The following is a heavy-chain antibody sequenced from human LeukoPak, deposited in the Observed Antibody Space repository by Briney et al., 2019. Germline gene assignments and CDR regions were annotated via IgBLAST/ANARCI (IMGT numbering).Heavy chain of an antibody. V-gene: IGHV4-39*01. D-gene: IGHD3-3*01. CDR3: ARQYDFWSGYPPGY. CDR1: GGSISSSGYY. J-gene: IGHJ4*02. Sequence: SETLSLTCTVSGGSISSSGYYWRWIRQPPGTGLEWIGSIYYSGSTYYNPSLKSRVTISVDTSKNQFSLKLSSVTAADTAVYYCARQYDFWSGYPPGYWGQGTLVTVSS. CDR2: IYYSGST.